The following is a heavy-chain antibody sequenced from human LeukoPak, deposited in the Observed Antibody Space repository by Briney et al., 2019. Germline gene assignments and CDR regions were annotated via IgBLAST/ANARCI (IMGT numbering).Heavy chain of an antibody. D-gene: IGHD5-18*01. J-gene: IGHJ5*02. CDR3: ARNYQDTAMENSWFDP. CDR2: IYYSGST. Sequence: SETLSLTCTVSGGSISSSSYYWGWIRQPPGKGLEWIGSIYYSGSTYYNPSLKSRVTISVDTSKNQFSLKLSSVTAADTAVYYCARNYQDTAMENSWFDPWGQGTLVTVSS. V-gene: IGHV4-39*07. CDR1: GGSISSSSYY.